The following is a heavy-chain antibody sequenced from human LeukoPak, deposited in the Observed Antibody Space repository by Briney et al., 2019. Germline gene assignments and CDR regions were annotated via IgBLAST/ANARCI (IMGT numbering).Heavy chain of an antibody. J-gene: IGHJ4*02. CDR1: AFTLDDYA. CDR2: ISWNSGSI. V-gene: IGHV3-9*01. Sequence: SLRLSCAASAFTLDDYAMHWVRQAPGKCLEWVSGISWNSGSIVYADSVKGRFTISRDNAKNSLYLQMNSLRAEDTALYYCAKGGGYSSSWYLYFDYRGQGTLVTVSS. CDR3: AKGGGYSSSWYLYFDY. D-gene: IGHD6-13*01.